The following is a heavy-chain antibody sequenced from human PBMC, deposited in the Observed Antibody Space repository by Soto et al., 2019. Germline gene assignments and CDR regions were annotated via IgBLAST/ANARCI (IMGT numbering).Heavy chain of an antibody. CDR2: IYSSGSA. J-gene: IGHJ4*02. CDR1: GDSINNYY. V-gene: IGHV4-4*07. D-gene: IGHD1-1*01. Sequence: SETLSLTCSVSGDSINNYYWSWIRQPAGKGLEWIGRIYSSGSANYNPSLKTRATMSVDTSKNQVFLSVTSVTAADTAVYFCARGGSRSADLPTYWGQGIQVTVSS. CDR3: ARGGSRSADLPTY.